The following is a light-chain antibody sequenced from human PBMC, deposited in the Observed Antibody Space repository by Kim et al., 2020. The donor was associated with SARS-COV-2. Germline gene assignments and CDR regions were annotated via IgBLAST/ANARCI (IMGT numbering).Light chain of an antibody. CDR3: QQSNNWPLT. Sequence: EIVMTQSPATLSVSPGERATLSCRASQSVSSYLAWYQQKPGQAPRLLIYGASNRATGIPARFSGSGSGTEFTLTISSLQSEDFAVYYCQQSNNWPLTFGQGTKVDIK. CDR1: QSVSSY. CDR2: GAS. J-gene: IGKJ1*01. V-gene: IGKV3D-15*01.